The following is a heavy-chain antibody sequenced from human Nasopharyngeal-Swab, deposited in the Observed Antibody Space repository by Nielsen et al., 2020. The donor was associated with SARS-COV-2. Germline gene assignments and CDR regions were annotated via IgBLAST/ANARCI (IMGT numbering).Heavy chain of an antibody. D-gene: IGHD1-7*01. Sequence: ASVKISCKASGYTFTSYSLHWVRQAPGQGLEWMGIIHPTDGSTSYAQKFEGRVTMTRVTSTSTVYMELNSLRSEGTAVYYCARVLPFRITGTSGMDVWGQGTTVTGSS. V-gene: IGHV1-46*01. CDR3: ARVLPFRITGTSGMDV. CDR1: GYTFTSYS. CDR2: IHPTDGST. J-gene: IGHJ6*02.